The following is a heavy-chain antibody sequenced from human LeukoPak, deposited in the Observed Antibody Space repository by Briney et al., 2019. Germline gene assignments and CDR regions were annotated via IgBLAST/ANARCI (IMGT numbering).Heavy chain of an antibody. V-gene: IGHV3-23*01. CDR3: AKDVRIPHDY. Sequence: QPGGSLRLSCAVSGFTFSSYAMSWARQAPGEGVEWVSAISGSGGSTYYADSVKGRFTISRNNSKNTLYLQMNSLRAEDTAVYYCAKDVRIPHDYWGQGTLVTVSS. J-gene: IGHJ4*02. CDR2: ISGSGGST. D-gene: IGHD3-10*02. CDR1: GFTFSSYA.